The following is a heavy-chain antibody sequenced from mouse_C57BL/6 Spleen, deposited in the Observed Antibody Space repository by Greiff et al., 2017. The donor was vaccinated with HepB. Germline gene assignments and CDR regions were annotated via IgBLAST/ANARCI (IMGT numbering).Heavy chain of an antibody. CDR2: INPSNGGT. Sequence: QVQLQQSGTELVKPGASVKLSCKASGYTFTSYWMHWVKQRPGQGLEWIGNINPSNGGTNYNEKFKSKATLTVDKSSSTAYMQLSSLTSEDSAVYYCARYGTTVVAPFAYWGQGTLVTVSA. D-gene: IGHD1-1*01. J-gene: IGHJ3*01. V-gene: IGHV1-53*01. CDR1: GYTFTSYW. CDR3: ARYGTTVVAPFAY.